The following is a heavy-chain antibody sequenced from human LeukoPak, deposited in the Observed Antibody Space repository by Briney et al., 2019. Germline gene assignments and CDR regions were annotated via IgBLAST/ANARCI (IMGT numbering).Heavy chain of an antibody. V-gene: IGHV4-34*01. CDR2: INHSGST. D-gene: IGHD3-16*02. CDR3: ARGSLITFGGVIVPEYYFDY. Sequence: SETLSLTCAVYGGSFSVYYWSWIRQPPGKGLEWIGEINHSGSTNYNPSLKSRVTISVDTSKNQFSLKLSSVTAADTAVYYCARGSLITFGGVIVPEYYFDYWGQGTLVTVSS. CDR1: GGSFSVYY. J-gene: IGHJ4*02.